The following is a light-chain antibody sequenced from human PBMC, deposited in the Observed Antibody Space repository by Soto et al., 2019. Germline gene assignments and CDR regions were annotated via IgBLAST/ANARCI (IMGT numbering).Light chain of an antibody. J-gene: IGKJ1*01. Sequence: IVLTQSPATLSLSPWKRSTLSSRASQNISNYLIWYQQKPGQAPRLLIYDVSNRATGIPARFSGSGSGTDFSLTISSLEPEDFAVYYCQQRSHWPRTFGQGTKVDIK. CDR2: DVS. V-gene: IGKV3-11*01. CDR3: QQRSHWPRT. CDR1: QNISNY.